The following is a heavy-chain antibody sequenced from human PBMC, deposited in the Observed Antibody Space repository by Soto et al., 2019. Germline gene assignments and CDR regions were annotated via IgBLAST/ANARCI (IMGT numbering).Heavy chain of an antibody. D-gene: IGHD3-10*01. V-gene: IGHV4-39*01. CDR1: GGSISSSSYY. J-gene: IGHJ5*02. CDR3: AGGGSGSYSNWFDP. CDR2: IYYSGST. Sequence: QLQLQESGPGLVKPSETLSLTCTVSGGSISSSSYYWGWIRQPPGKGLEWIGSIYYSGSTYYNPSLKSRVTISVDTSKNQFSLKLSSVTAADTAVYYCAGGGSGSYSNWFDPWGQGTLVTVSS.